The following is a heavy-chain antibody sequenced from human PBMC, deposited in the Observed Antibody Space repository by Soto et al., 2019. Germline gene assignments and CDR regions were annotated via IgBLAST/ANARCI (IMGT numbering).Heavy chain of an antibody. D-gene: IGHD2-15*01. V-gene: IGHV1-69*13. CDR3: ERRPVGAPRWFDP. CDR2: IIPIFGTA. J-gene: IGHJ5*02. Sequence: SVKVSCKASGGTFSSYAISWVRQAPGQGLEWMGGIIPIFGTANYAQKFQGRVTITADESTSTAYMELSSLRSEDTAVYYCERRPVGAPRWFDPWGQGTLVTVSS. CDR1: GGTFSSYA.